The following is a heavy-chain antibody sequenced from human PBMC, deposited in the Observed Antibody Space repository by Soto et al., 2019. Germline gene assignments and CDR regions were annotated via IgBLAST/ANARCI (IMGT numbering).Heavy chain of an antibody. CDR2: ISTYNGNT. V-gene: IGHV1-18*04. D-gene: IGHD6-13*01. CDR1: GYTFISYS. Sequence: QVQLVQSGGEVKKPGASVNISCKATGYTFISYSITWVRQAPGQGLEWMGWISTYNGNTKYAQSLQGRVTLTRDTSTNTAFIEIRGLRSDDTAIYDCAREGAHSTGWYDYFDQWGQGTLVAVSS. CDR3: AREGAHSTGWYDYFDQ. J-gene: IGHJ4*02.